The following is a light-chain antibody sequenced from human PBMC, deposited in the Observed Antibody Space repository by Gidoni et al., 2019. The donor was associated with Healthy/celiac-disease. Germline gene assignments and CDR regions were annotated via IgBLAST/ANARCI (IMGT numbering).Light chain of an antibody. Sequence: QSPQSPSSLSASVGDRVTITCRASQGISSYLAWSQQKPGKAPKLLIDAASTLQSGVPSRFSGSGSETDFTLTISSLQPEDFATYYCQQLKSYPRTFXGXTKVEIK. V-gene: IGKV1-9*01. CDR2: AAS. J-gene: IGKJ4*01. CDR1: QGISSY. CDR3: QQLKSYPRT.